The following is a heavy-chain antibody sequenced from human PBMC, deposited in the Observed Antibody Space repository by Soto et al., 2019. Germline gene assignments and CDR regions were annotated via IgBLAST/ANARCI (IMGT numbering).Heavy chain of an antibody. Sequence: GVSLRLSCPPSALTLSSYAMSWVLQAPGKGMEWVSAIRGNGGSPYYAGSATGRSTCSSDNSKNTLYLQMHSMRAEHTAVYYCAKASGCGYYRNYFDIWRKGTMVTV. CDR3: AKASGCGYYRNYFDI. CDR1: ALTLSSYA. CDR2: IRGNGGSP. D-gene: IGHD5-12*01. V-gene: IGHV3-23*01. J-gene: IGHJ3*02.